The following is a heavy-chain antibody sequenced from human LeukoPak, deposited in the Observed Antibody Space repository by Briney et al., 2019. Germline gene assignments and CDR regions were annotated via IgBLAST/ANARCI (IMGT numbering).Heavy chain of an antibody. J-gene: IGHJ4*02. V-gene: IGHV1-69*05. Sequence: ASVKVSCKASGGTFSSYAISWVRQAPGQGLEWMGGIIPIFGTANYAQKFQGRVTITTDESTSTAYMELSSLRSEDTAVYYCAKTKASKSGYLYYFDYWGQGTLVTVSS. CDR3: AKTKASKSGYLYYFDY. D-gene: IGHD3-3*01. CDR2: IIPIFGTA. CDR1: GGTFSSYA.